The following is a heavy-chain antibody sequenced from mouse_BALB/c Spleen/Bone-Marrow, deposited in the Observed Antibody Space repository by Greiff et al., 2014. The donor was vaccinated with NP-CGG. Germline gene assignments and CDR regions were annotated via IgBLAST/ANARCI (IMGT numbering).Heavy chain of an antibody. V-gene: IGHV1-80*01. CDR2: IYPGDGDA. CDR3: VRGAQP. D-gene: IGHD6-1*01. Sequence: VKISCKASGYVFSTSWMNWVKQRPGQGLEWIGRIYPGDGDANYNGNFKGKATLTADKSSSTAYMQLNSLTAVDSAVDFCVRGAQPWGQGILVTVYA. J-gene: IGHJ3*01. CDR1: GYVFSTSW.